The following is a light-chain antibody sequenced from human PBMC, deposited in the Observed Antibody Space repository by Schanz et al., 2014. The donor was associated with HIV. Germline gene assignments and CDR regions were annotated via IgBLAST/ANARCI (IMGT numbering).Light chain of an antibody. J-gene: IGKJ2*01. V-gene: IGKV3-20*01. CDR2: GAS. CDR1: QNVRSSS. Sequence: EIVLTQSPGTLSLSPGERASLSCRASQNVRSSSLAWYQQKPGQAPRLLFYGASNRATGIPDRFSGSGSGTDFTLTISRLEPEDFAVYFCQQYGTSPKTFGLGTRLEIK. CDR3: QQYGTSPKT.